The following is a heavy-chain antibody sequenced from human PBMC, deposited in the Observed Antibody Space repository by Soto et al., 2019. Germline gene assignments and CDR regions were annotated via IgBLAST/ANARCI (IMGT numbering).Heavy chain of an antibody. V-gene: IGHV4-34*01. CDR2: INHSGST. CDR3: ARGPYYDILTGYYIPFDY. D-gene: IGHD3-9*01. Sequence: SETLSLTCAVYGGSFSGYYWSWIRQPPGKGLEWIGEINHSGSTNYNPSLKSRVTISVDTSKNQFSLKLSSVTAADTAVYYCARGPYYDILTGYYIPFDYWGQGTLDTVSS. CDR1: GGSFSGYY. J-gene: IGHJ4*02.